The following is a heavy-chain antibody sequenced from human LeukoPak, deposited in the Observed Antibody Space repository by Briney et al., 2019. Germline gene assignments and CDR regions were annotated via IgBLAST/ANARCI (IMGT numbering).Heavy chain of an antibody. Sequence: ASVKVSCKASGYTFTGYYMHWVGQAPGQGLEWMGWINPNSGGTNYSQKFQGRVTMTRDTPISTAYMELSRLRSDDTAVYYCARGTYYYDSSGYYYNGYWFDPWGQGTLVTVSS. J-gene: IGHJ5*02. D-gene: IGHD3-22*01. CDR1: GYTFTGYY. V-gene: IGHV1-2*02. CDR3: ARGTYYYDSSGYYYNGYWFDP. CDR2: INPNSGGT.